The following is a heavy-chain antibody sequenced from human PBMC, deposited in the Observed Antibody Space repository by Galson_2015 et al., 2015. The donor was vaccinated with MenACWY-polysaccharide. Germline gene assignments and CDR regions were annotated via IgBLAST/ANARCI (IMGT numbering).Heavy chain of an antibody. Sequence: SVKVSCKASGYTFTSYSMNWVRQAPGQGLEWMGWINTNNGNPTYAQGFTGRFVFSLDTSVSTAYLQISSLKAEDTAVYYCARDQLYCTNGVCFEGSGCFDPWGQGTLVTVSS. CDR1: GYTFTSYS. J-gene: IGHJ5*02. V-gene: IGHV7-4-1*02. CDR2: INTNNGNP. D-gene: IGHD2-8*01. CDR3: ARDQLYCTNGVCFEGSGCFDP.